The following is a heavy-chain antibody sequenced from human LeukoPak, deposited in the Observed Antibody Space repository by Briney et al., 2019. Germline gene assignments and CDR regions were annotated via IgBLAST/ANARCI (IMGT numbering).Heavy chain of an antibody. CDR1: GGTFSSYA. CDR3: ARSTTTTMGLYYYYMDV. V-gene: IGHV1-69*05. D-gene: IGHD5-24*01. Sequence: ASVKVSCKASGGTFSSYAISWVRQAPGQGLEWMGGIVPKFGTPNYAQKFQGRLTITTDESTSTAYMELGSLTSEDTAMYYCARSTTTTMGLYYYYMDVWGKGTTVTVSS. CDR2: IVPKFGTP. J-gene: IGHJ6*03.